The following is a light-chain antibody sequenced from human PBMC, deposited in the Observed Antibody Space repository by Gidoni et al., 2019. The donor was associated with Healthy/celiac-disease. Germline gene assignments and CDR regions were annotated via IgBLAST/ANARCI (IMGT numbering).Light chain of an antibody. CDR1: QSVSSN. CDR3: QQYNNWPLT. CDR2: GAS. V-gene: IGKV3-15*01. J-gene: IGKJ4*01. Sequence: IVMTQPPATLSVSPGERATLPCRASQSVSSNLAWYQQKPGQAPRLLIYGASTRATGIPARFSGSGSGTEFTLTISSLQSEDFAVYYCQQYNNWPLTFGGGTKVEIK.